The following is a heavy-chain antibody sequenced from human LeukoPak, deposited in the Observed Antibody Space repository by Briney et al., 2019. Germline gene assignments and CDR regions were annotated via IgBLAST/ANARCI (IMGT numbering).Heavy chain of an antibody. CDR3: ARAEYYYYGSGTNH. V-gene: IGHV7-4-1*02. CDR1: GYTFTSYA. Sequence: ASVKVSCKAPGYTFTSYAMNWVRQAPGRGLEWMGWINTNTGNPTYAQGFTGRFVYSLDTSVSTAYLQISSLKAEDTAVYYCARAEYYYYGSGTNHWGQGSLVTVSS. J-gene: IGHJ5*02. D-gene: IGHD3-10*01. CDR2: INTNTGNP.